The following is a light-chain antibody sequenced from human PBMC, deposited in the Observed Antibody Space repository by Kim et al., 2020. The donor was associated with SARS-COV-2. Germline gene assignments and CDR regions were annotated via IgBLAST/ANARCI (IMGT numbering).Light chain of an antibody. Sequence: APGKTARITCGGNNIGSKSVHWYQQKPGQAPVPVIYYDSDRPSGIPERFSGSNSGNTATLTISRVEAGDEADYYCQVWDSSSDHSVFGTGTKVTVL. J-gene: IGLJ1*01. CDR3: QVWDSSSDHSV. V-gene: IGLV3-21*04. CDR1: NIGSKS. CDR2: YDS.